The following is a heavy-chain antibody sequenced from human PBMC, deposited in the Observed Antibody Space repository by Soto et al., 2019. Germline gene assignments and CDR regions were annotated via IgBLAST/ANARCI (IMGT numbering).Heavy chain of an antibody. J-gene: IGHJ6*02. Sequence: ASVKVSCKGSGGSFSSFSFSWVLQAPGQGLEWMGGIIPMFGSANYAQEFLGRVTFTADDSPSTAYMEYSGLTFEDTAFYYLALALHGVFLHYYSRMDGWDRGVSVTVSS. CDR1: GGSFSSFS. D-gene: IGHD3-3*01. CDR3: ALALHGVFLHYYSRMDG. CDR2: IIPMFGSA. V-gene: IGHV1-69*13.